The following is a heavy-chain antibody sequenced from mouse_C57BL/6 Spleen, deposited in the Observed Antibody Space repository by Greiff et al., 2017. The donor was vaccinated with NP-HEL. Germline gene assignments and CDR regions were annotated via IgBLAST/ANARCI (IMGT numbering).Heavy chain of an antibody. J-gene: IGHJ2*01. CDR2: IDPEDGET. CDR3: ARGPVVASYYFDY. CDR1: GFNIKDYY. Sequence: VQLKESGAELVKPGASVKLSCTASGFNIKDYYMHWVKQRTEQGLEWIGRIDPEDGETKYAPKFQGKATITADTSSNTAYLQLSSLTSEDTAVYYCARGPVVASYYFDYWGQGTTLTVSS. V-gene: IGHV14-2*01. D-gene: IGHD1-1*01.